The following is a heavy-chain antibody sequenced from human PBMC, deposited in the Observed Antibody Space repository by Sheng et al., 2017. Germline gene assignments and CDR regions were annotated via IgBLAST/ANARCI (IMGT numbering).Heavy chain of an antibody. CDR1: GFTFSTSW. J-gene: IGHJ4*02. Sequence: ESGGGLVQPGGSLRLSCAASGFTFSTSWMTWVRQAPGKGLEWLSLIHTNGNTYYTDSVKGRFTISRDISKNTLYLQMNSLRAEDTALYYCARDHEGRPFDDWGQGTLVTVSS. CDR2: IHTNGNT. CDR3: ARDHEGRPFDD. D-gene: IGHD3-10*01. V-gene: IGHV3-66*01.